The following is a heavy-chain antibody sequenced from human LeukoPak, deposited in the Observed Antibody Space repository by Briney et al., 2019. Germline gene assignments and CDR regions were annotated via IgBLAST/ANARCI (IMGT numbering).Heavy chain of an antibody. CDR3: AHLTYYYDGSTYVLDY. D-gene: IGHD3-22*01. CDR1: GFSLSAPEVG. CDR2: IYWSDDN. Sequence: SGPTLVKTTQTLTLTCTFSGFSLSAPEVGVAWIRQPPGKALEWLALIYWSDDNHYSPSLKNRLAITKDASKNQVLFTMTNMDPVDTATYYCAHLTYYYDGSTYVLDYWGQGTLVTVSS. J-gene: IGHJ4*02. V-gene: IGHV2-5*01.